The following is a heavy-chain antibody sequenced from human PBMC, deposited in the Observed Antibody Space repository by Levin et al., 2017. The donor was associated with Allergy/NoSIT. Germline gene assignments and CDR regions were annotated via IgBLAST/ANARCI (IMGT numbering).Heavy chain of an antibody. Sequence: GGSLRLSCAASGFTFSDYYMSWIRQAPGKGLEWVSYISSSGSTIYYADSVKGRFTISRDNAKNSLYLQMNSLRAEDTAVYYCARGMVAGTKKAWNYNLRTGDDYWGQGTLVTVSS. V-gene: IGHV3-11*01. CDR1: GFTFSDYY. J-gene: IGHJ4*02. CDR3: ARGMVAGTKKAWNYNLRTGDDY. D-gene: IGHD1-7*01. CDR2: ISSSGSTI.